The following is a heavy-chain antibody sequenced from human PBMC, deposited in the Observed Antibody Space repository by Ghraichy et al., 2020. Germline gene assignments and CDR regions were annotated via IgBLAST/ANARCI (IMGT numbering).Heavy chain of an antibody. D-gene: IGHD3-22*01. CDR1: GYTFTSYG. Sequence: ASVKVSCKASGYTFTSYGISWVRQAPGQGLEWMGWISAYNGNTNYAQKLQGRVTMTTDTSTSTAYMELRSLRSDDTAVYYCARDLTMMGYYYYYGMDVWGQGTTVTVSS. V-gene: IGHV1-18*01. J-gene: IGHJ6*02. CDR3: ARDLTMMGYYYYYGMDV. CDR2: ISAYNGNT.